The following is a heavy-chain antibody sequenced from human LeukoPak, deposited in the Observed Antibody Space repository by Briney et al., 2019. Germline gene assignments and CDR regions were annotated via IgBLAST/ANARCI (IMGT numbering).Heavy chain of an antibody. CDR2: ISWNSGSI. J-gene: IGHJ3*02. V-gene: IGHV3-9*01. CDR3: AKGRVGAKEDAFDI. CDR1: GFTFDDYA. D-gene: IGHD1-26*01. Sequence: SGGSLRLSCAASGFTFDDYAMHWVRQAPGKGLEWVSGISWNSGSIGYADSVKGRFIISRDNAKNSLYLQMNSLRAEDTALYYCAKGRVGAKEDAFDIWGQGTMVTVSS.